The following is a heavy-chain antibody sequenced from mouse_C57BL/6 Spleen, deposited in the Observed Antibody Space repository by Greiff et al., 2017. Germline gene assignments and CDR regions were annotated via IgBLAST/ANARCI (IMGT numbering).Heavy chain of an antibody. Sequence: QVQLKQSGAELMKPGASVKLSCTATGYTFTGYWIEWVKQRPGHGLEWIGEILPGSGSTNYNEKFKGKATFTADTSSNTTYMQLSSLTAEDSAIYCCERGITTGVAEGAMDGWGQGTSVTVSS. D-gene: IGHD1-1*01. CDR3: ERGITTGVAEGAMDG. CDR2: ILPGSGST. CDR1: GYTFTGYW. J-gene: IGHJ4*01. V-gene: IGHV1-9*01.